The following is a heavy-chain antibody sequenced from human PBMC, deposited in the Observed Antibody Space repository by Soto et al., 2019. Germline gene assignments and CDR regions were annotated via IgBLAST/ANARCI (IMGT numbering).Heavy chain of an antibody. CDR1: GDSISSGNW. V-gene: IGHV4-4*02. D-gene: IGHD3-10*01. CDR2: IYHSGRT. J-gene: IGHJ4*02. Sequence: QVQLQESGPGLVKPSGTLSLTCAVSGDSISSGNWWSWVRQPPEKGLEWIGEIYHSGRTNYNPSLKSRVTISVDKSKNEFSLKLSSVTAADTAVYYCARGGYGSGSYVYWGQGTLVTVSS. CDR3: ARGGYGSGSYVY.